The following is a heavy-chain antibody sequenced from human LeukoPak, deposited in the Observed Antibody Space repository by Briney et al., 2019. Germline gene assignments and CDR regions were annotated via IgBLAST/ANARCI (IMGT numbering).Heavy chain of an antibody. CDR1: GYTFTSYG. CDR3: ARGSRDDSSGYYYVIPESGYFDY. D-gene: IGHD3-22*01. J-gene: IGHJ4*02. CDR2: ISAYNGNT. V-gene: IGHV1-18*01. Sequence: APVKVSCKASGYTFTSYGISWVRQAPGQGLEWMGWISAYNGNTNYAQKLQGRVTMTTDTSTSTAYMELRSLRSDDTAVYYCARGSRDDSSGYYYVIPESGYFDYWGQGTLVTVSS.